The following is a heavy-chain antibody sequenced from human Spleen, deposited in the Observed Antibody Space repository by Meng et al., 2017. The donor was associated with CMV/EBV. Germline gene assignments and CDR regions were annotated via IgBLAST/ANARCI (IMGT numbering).Heavy chain of an antibody. V-gene: IGHV3-30*02. D-gene: IGHD3-10*01. CDR2: VRYDGTSE. Sequence: SLKISCAASGFTFTNHGMHWVRQAPGKGLEWVTFVRYDGTSELYIDSVKGRFTISRDNSQNRVYLQMNTLRPEDTAVYYCAKDMGRWGPEFFDSWGQGTLVTVSS. J-gene: IGHJ4*02. CDR3: AKDMGRWGPEFFDS. CDR1: GFTFTNHG.